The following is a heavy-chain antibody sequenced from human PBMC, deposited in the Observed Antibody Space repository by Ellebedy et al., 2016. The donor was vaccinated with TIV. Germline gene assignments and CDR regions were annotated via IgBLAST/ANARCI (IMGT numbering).Heavy chain of an antibody. V-gene: IGHV4-59*12. J-gene: IGHJ4*02. Sequence: SETLSPTXTVPGGSISSYYWRWIRQPPGKGLVWIGYIYYSGSTYYNPSLKSRVTISVDTSKNQFSLKLSSVTAADTAVYYCASLPGGCQSGGSCYYFDYWGQGTLVTVSS. D-gene: IGHD2-15*01. CDR2: IYYSGST. CDR1: GGSISSYY. CDR3: ASLPGGCQSGGSCYYFDY.